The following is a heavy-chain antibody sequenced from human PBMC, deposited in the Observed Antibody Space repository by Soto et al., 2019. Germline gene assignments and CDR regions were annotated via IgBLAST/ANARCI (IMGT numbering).Heavy chain of an antibody. D-gene: IGHD3-3*01. CDR3: ARALDYDFWGGRNWFDP. Sequence: SETLSLTCSFSVDSVTSHYWTWIWQSPEKGLEWIGYMHYTGFSNYNPSLKSRVTISVDTSKNQFSLKLSSVTAADTAVYYCARALDYDFWGGRNWFDPWGQGTLVTVS. J-gene: IGHJ5*02. CDR2: MHYTGFS. V-gene: IGHV4-59*02. CDR1: VDSVTSHY.